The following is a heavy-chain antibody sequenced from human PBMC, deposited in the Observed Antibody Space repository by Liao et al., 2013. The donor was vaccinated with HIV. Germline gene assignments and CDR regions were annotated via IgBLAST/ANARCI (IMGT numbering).Heavy chain of an antibody. CDR1: GGSVGVDSYY. CDR2: TFTSGHT. Sequence: QVQLQESGPGLVKPSQTLSLTCTVSGGSVGVDSYYWHWLRQPAGQGLQWIGRTFTSGHTHYIASLKSRVTIEVDTSNNQFSLKLSSVTAADTAVYYCARALPSKGGSGFFVAFDPWGPGTLVTVSS. V-gene: IGHV4-61*02. D-gene: IGHD2-21*01. CDR3: ARALPSKGGSGFFVAFDP. J-gene: IGHJ5*02.